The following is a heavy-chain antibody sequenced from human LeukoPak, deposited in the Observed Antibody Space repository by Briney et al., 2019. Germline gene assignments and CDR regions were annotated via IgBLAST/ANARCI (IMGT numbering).Heavy chain of an antibody. CDR1: GGSISSGGYY. D-gene: IGHD6-13*01. CDR2: IYYSGST. V-gene: IGHV4-31*03. Sequence: SQTLSLTCTVSGGSISSGGYYWSWIRQHPGKGLEWIGYIYYSGSTYYNPSLKSRVTISVDTSKNHFSLKLTSVTAADTAVYYCARGIAGDPEYFQHWGQGTLVTVSS. J-gene: IGHJ1*01. CDR3: ARGIAGDPEYFQH.